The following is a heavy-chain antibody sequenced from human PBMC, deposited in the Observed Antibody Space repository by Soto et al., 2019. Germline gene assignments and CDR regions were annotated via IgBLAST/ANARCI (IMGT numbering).Heavy chain of an antibody. J-gene: IGHJ6*02. CDR1: GGSFSGYY. CDR3: ARARITMVRGVIGYYYSGMDV. V-gene: IGHV4-34*01. Sequence: PSETLSLTCAVYGGSFSGYYWSWIRQPPGKGLEWIGEINHSGSTNYNPSLKSRVTISVDTSKNQFSLKLSSVTAADTAVYYCARARITMVRGVIGYYYSGMDVWGQGTTVTVSS. CDR2: INHSGST. D-gene: IGHD3-10*01.